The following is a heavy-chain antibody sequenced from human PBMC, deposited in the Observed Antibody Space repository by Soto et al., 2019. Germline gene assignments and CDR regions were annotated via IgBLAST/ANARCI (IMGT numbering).Heavy chain of an antibody. D-gene: IGHD3-22*01. CDR2: IYYSGST. CDR1: GGSISSGGYY. Sequence: SETLSLTCTVSGGSISSGGYYWSWIRQHPGKSLERFGYIYYSGSTYYNPSLKSRVTISVDTSKNQFSLKLSSVTAADTAVYYCARGPYYYDSSGYYYTPGPLDYWGQGTLVTVSS. CDR3: ARGPYYYDSSGYYYTPGPLDY. J-gene: IGHJ4*02. V-gene: IGHV4-31*03.